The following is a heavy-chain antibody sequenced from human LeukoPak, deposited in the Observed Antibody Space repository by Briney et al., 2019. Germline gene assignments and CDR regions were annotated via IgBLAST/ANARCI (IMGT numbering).Heavy chain of an antibody. J-gene: IGHJ3*02. Sequence: GGSLRLSCAASGFTFSNYWMHWVRQAPGKGLEWVSIIYGGGSTYYADSVKGRFIISRDRSENTLYLQMNSLRAEDTAVYYCASERWPQRTFDIWGQGTMVTVSS. D-gene: IGHD5-24*01. V-gene: IGHV3-66*01. CDR2: IYGGGST. CDR3: ASERWPQRTFDI. CDR1: GFTFSNYW.